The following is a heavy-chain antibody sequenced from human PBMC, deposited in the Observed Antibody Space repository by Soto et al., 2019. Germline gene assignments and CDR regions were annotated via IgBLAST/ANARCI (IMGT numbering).Heavy chain of an antibody. CDR3: AGGVSWSYDGAFDI. V-gene: IGHV4-30-4*01. CDR1: GDSISSGDHY. CDR2: IHDSGTP. D-gene: IGHD1-26*01. J-gene: IGHJ3*02. Sequence: QVQLQESGPGLVKPSQTLSLACAVSGDSISSGDHYWSWIRQPPGKGLEWIGYIHDSGTPYDNPYLQSPVTMSLGTSKNQFSLKLSSVTAADTAVDFCAGGVSWSYDGAFDIWGQGTMVTVSS.